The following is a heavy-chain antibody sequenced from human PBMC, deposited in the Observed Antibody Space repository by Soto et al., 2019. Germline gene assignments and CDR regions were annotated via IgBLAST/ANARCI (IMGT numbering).Heavy chain of an antibody. J-gene: IGHJ5*02. D-gene: IGHD5-18*01. Sequence: QVQLQESGPGLVKPSGTLSLTCAVSGGSISSSNWWSWVRQPPGKGLEWIGEIYHSGSTNYNQSLQSRVTIAVRRSSNQFSLKLGFVPAADAAPYYCLREHVDPGPGGGWFDPSGQGTLVTVS. CDR1: GGSISSSNW. CDR2: IYHSGST. CDR3: LREHVDPGPGGGWFDP. V-gene: IGHV4-4*02.